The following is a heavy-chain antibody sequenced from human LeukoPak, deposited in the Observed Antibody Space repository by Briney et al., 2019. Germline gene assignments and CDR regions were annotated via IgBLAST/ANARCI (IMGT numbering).Heavy chain of an antibody. J-gene: IGHJ4*02. V-gene: IGHV4-59*01. CDR1: GGSISSYY. CDR3: ARDVGY. CDR2: IYYSGST. Sequence: PSETLSLTCTVSGGSISSYYWSWIRQPPGKGLEWIGYIYYSGSTNYIPSLKSRVTISVDTSKNQFSLKLSSVTAADTAVYYCARDVGYWGQGTLVTVSS.